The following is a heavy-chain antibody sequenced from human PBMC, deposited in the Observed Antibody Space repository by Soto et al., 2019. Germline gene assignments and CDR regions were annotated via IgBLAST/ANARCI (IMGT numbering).Heavy chain of an antibody. CDR1: GDSIDNTFFF. CDR2: ISSSGKT. D-gene: IGHD4-17*01. V-gene: IGHV4-31*03. J-gene: IGHJ5*02. CDR3: ARHRSGDYPNSKWFDP. Sequence: QVHLQAWGPGLVKPSQTLSLNCSVSGDSIDNTFFFWNWIRQHPENGLEWIGYISSSGKTYYNPSLKSRVTMSLDTSRNQFSLNLTSGTAANTAVYFCARHRSGDYPNSKWFDPWGEGTLVTVSS.